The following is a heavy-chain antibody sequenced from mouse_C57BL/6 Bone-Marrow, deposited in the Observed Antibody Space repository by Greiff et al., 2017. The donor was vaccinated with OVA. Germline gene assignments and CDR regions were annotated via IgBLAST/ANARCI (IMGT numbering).Heavy chain of an antibody. CDR1: GYTFTSYG. J-gene: IGHJ1*03. CDR2: IYPRSGNT. Sequence: VQLQQSGAELARPGASVKLSCKASGYTFTSYGISWVKQRTGQGLEWIGEIYPRSGNTYYNEKFKGKATLTADKSSSTAYMELRSLTSEGSAVYFCAREDYDYSDWYFDVWGTGTTVTVSS. D-gene: IGHD2-4*01. CDR3: AREDYDYSDWYFDV. V-gene: IGHV1-81*01.